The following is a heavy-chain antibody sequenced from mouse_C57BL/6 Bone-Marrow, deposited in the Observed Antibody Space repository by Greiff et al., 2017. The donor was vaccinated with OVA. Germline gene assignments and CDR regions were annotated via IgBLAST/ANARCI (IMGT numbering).Heavy chain of an antibody. CDR1: GFTFSDYG. Sequence: EVQVVESGGGLVQPGGSLKLSCAASGFTFSDYGMAWVRQAPRKGPEWVAFISNLAYSIYYADTVTGRFTISRENAKNTLYLEMSSLRSEDTAMYYCARDFAYWGQGTLVTVSA. V-gene: IGHV5-15*01. CDR2: ISNLAYSI. CDR3: ARDFAY. J-gene: IGHJ3*01.